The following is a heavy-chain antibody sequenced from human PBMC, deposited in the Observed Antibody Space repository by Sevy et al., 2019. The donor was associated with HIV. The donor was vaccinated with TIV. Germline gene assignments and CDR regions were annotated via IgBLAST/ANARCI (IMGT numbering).Heavy chain of an antibody. CDR1: GFTLSRTG. V-gene: IGHV3-23*01. D-gene: IGHD4-17*01. J-gene: IGHJ4*02. Sequence: GGSLRLSCAASGFTLSRTGMIWVRQAPGKGLEWVSGISGSGFSTNYADSVKVRFTISCDNSKYTQYLQMNSRRGEDTAVYYCAKDPDDTYDYGEHSDYWGQGTLVTVSS. CDR3: AKDPDDTYDYGEHSDY. CDR2: ISGSGFST.